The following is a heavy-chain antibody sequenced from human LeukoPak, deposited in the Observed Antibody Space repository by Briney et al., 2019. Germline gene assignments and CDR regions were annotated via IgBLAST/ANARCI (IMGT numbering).Heavy chain of an antibody. CDR3: ARDDSGRSGGIDY. V-gene: IGHV1-69*06. D-gene: IGHD6-19*01. J-gene: IGHJ4*02. Sequence: SVKVSCKASGGTFSSYAISWVRQAPGQGLEWMGGIIPIFGTANYAQKFQGRVTITADKSTSTAYMELSSLRSEDTAVYYCARDDSGRSGGIDYWGQGTLVTVSS. CDR2: IIPIFGTA. CDR1: GGTFSSYA.